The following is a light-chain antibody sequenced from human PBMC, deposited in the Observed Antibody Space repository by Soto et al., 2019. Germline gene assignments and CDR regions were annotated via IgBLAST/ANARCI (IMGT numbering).Light chain of an antibody. V-gene: IGKV1-5*01. J-gene: IGKJ1*01. Sequence: DIQITQAPSTLSACVGDRVTTTCRVSQNINDWLAWYQQKPGKAPNLLIYHASNLESGVPSRFSGSGSGTEFTLTISSLQSEDFAVYYCQQYNNWPPWTFGQGTKVDIK. CDR2: HAS. CDR3: QQYNNWPPWT. CDR1: QNINDW.